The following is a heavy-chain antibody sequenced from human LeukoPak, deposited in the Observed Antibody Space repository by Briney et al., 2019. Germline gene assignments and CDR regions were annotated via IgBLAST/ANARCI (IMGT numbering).Heavy chain of an antibody. CDR1: EFTFSTYW. V-gene: IGHV3-74*01. Sequence: PGGSLRLSCAASEFTFSTYWMHWVRQPPGKGLVWVSRINGDGSGTTYADSVKGRFTISRDNAKNTLYLQMNSLRAEDTAVYSCVRVQLLADDIFDLWGQGTMVTVSS. CDR2: INGDGSGT. J-gene: IGHJ3*01. D-gene: IGHD6-19*01. CDR3: VRVQLLADDIFDL.